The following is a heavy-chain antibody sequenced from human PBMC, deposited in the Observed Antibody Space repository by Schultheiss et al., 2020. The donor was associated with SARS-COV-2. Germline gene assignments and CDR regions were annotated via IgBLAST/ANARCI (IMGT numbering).Heavy chain of an antibody. CDR1: GFTFSSYA. D-gene: IGHD5-12*01. CDR2: IWYDGSNK. J-gene: IGHJ4*02. Sequence: GSLRLSCAASGFTFSSYAMHWVRQAPGKGLEWVAVIWYDGSNKYYADSVKGRFTISRDNAKNSLYLQMNSLRDEDTAVYYCASMWLRLRGNVIPIDYWGQGTLVTVSS. V-gene: IGHV3-30*04. CDR3: ASMWLRLRGNVIPIDY.